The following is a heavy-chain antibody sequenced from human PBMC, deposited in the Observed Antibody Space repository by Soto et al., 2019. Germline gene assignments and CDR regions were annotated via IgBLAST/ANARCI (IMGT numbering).Heavy chain of an antibody. CDR1: GFSFCDYA. J-gene: IGHJ6*02. Sequence: GGSLRLSCTASGFSFCDYAILWVRQALGKGLEWVSTIGAARDPYYAGSVKHRFTISSVNARNSMFLQMNSVTVGDTAIYYCARACTGQLPRRADYYYALEVWGQ. D-gene: IGHD2-2*01. CDR2: IGAARDP. V-gene: IGHV3-13*05. CDR3: ARACTGQLPRRADYYYALEV.